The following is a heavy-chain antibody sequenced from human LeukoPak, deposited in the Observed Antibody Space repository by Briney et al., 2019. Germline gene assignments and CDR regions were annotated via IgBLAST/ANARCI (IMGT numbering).Heavy chain of an antibody. J-gene: IGHJ5*02. D-gene: IGHD5-18*01. Sequence: SETLSLTCAVYSGSFSGYYWSWIRQPPGKGLEWIGEINHSGSTNYNPSLKSRVTISVDTSKNQFSLKLSSVTAADTAVYYCARGIQLWLRGWFDPWGQGTLVTVSS. V-gene: IGHV4-34*01. CDR3: ARGIQLWLRGWFDP. CDR1: SGSFSGYY. CDR2: INHSGST.